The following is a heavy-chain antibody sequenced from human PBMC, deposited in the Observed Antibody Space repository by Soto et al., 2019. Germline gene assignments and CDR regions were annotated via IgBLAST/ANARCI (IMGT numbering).Heavy chain of an antibody. CDR3: ARVGHNYGYLDFDD. CDR1: GGSMSNSQW. CDR2: IYHSGST. D-gene: IGHD5-18*01. J-gene: IGHJ4*02. V-gene: IGHV4-4*02. Sequence: XETLSLPCAVSGGSMSNSQWWSWVRQPPGKGREWIVNIYHSGSTNYNPSLKSRVTISIDKSNNQFSLKLSSVTAADTSVYYCARVGHNYGYLDFDDWGQGTLVTVSS.